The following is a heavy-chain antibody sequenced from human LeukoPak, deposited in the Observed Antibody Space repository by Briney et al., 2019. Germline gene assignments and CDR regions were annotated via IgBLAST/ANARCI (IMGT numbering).Heavy chain of an antibody. CDR2: ISSSSSYI. V-gene: IGHV3-21*01. Sequence: GGSLRLSCAASGFTFSSYSMNWVRQAPGKGLEWVSSISSSSSYIYYADSVKGRFTISRDNAKNSLYLQLNSLRAEDTAVYYCARGIAVAGTRYFGYWGQGTLVTVSS. J-gene: IGHJ4*02. CDR1: GFTFSSYS. CDR3: ARGIAVAGTRYFGY. D-gene: IGHD6-19*01.